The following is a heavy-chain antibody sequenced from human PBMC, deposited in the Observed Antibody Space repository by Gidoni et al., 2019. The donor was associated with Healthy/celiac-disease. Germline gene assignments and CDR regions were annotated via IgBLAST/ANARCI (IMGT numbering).Heavy chain of an antibody. CDR1: GFPFSSYG. J-gene: IGHJ6*02. Sequence: QVQLVESGGGVVQPGRSLRLSWSASGFPFSSYGMHWVRQAPGKGLEWVAVISYDGSNKYYADSVKGRFTISRDNSKNTLYLQMNSLRAEDTAVYYCAKSITGIAVAVDYYYGMDVWGQGTTVTVSS. CDR3: AKSITGIAVAVDYYYGMDV. CDR2: ISYDGSNK. D-gene: IGHD6-19*01. V-gene: IGHV3-30*18.